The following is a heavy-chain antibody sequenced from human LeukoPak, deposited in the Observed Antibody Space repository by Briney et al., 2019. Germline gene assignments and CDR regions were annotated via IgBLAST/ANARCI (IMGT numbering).Heavy chain of an antibody. CDR1: GFTFSSYG. J-gene: IGHJ4*02. Sequence: GRSLRLSCAASGFTFSSYGMHWVRQAPGKGLEWVAVIWYDGSNKYYADSVKGRFTISRDNSKNTLYLQMNSLRAGDTAVYYCAREYMGFDYWGQGTLVTVSS. V-gene: IGHV3-33*01. D-gene: IGHD1-14*01. CDR3: AREYMGFDY. CDR2: IWYDGSNK.